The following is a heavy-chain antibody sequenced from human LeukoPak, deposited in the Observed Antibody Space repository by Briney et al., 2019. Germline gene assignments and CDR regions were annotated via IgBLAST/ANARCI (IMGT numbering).Heavy chain of an antibody. Sequence: GSLRLSCAASGFTFSYYYMSWIRQAPGKGLEWVSYISSSGSTIYYADSVKGRFTISRDNAKNSLYLQMNSLRAEDTAVYYCARHTTYYYGSGSYPEAMDVWGQGTTVTVSS. CDR2: ISSSGSTI. V-gene: IGHV3-11*01. CDR1: GFTFSYYY. J-gene: IGHJ6*02. D-gene: IGHD3-10*01. CDR3: ARHTTYYYGSGSYPEAMDV.